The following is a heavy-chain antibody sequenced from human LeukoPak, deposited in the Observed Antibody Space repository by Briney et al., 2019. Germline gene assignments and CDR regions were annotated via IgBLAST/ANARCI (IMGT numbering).Heavy chain of an antibody. CDR1: GYTFTSYD. J-gene: IGHJ5*02. CDR2: MNPNSGNT. CDR3: ARDGYSSGWYWFDP. Sequence: ASVTVSCKASGYTFTSYDINWVRQATGRGLEWMGWMNPNSGNTGYAQKFQGRVTITRNTSISTAYMELSSLKSEDTAVYYCARDGYSSGWYWFDPWGQGTLVTVSS. D-gene: IGHD6-19*01. V-gene: IGHV1-8*03.